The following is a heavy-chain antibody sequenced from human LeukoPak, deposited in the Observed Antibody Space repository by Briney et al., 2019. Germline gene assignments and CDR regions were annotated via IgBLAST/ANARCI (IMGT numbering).Heavy chain of an antibody. D-gene: IGHD6-13*01. CDR2: IYYSGRT. CDR3: ARLGAAAGEFDY. Sequence: PSETLSLTCTVSGGSISSSSYYWGWIRQPPGKGLEWIGSIYYSGRTYYNPSLKSRVTISVDTSKNEFSLKLSSVTAADTAVYYCARLGAAAGEFDYWGQGTLVTVSS. V-gene: IGHV4-39*01. J-gene: IGHJ4*02. CDR1: GGSISSSSYY.